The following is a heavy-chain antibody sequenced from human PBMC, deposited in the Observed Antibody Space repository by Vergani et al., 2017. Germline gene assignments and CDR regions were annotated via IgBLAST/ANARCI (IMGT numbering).Heavy chain of an antibody. J-gene: IGHJ4*02. D-gene: IGHD1-1*01. CDR1: GFTFSSYA. Sequence: EVQLLESGGGLVQPGGSLRLSCAASGFTFSSYAMSWVRQAPGKGLEWVGRIKSKTDGGTTDYAAPVKGRFTISRDDSKNTLYLQMNSLKTEDTAVYYCTTEGATGTFDYWGQGTLVTVSS. V-gene: IGHV3-15*01. CDR3: TTEGATGTFDY. CDR2: IKSKTDGGTT.